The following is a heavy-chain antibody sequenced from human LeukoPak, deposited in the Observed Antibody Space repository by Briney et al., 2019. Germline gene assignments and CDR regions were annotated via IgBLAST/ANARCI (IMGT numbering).Heavy chain of an antibody. CDR1: GGSISSYY. D-gene: IGHD6-13*01. CDR2: IYYSGST. J-gene: IGHJ2*01. CDR3: ARHVGVAAAGYFDL. V-gene: IGHV4-59*08. Sequence: SETLSLTCAVYGGSISSYYWSWIRQPPGKGLEWIGYIYYSGSTNYNPSLKSRVTISVDTSKNQFSLKLSSVTAADTAVYYCARHVGVAAAGYFDLWGRGTLVTVSS.